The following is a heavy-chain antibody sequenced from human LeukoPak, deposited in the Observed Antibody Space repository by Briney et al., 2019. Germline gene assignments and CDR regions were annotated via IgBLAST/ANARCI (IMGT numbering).Heavy chain of an antibody. D-gene: IGHD6-13*01. J-gene: IGHJ4*02. V-gene: IGHV3-53*01. Sequence: GGSLRLSCAASGFTVSSNYMSWVRQAPGKGLGWVSVIYSGSSTYYADSVKGRFTISRDNSKNTLYLQMNSLRAEDTAVYYCARIATAVNIFDYWGQGTLVTVSS. CDR2: IYSGSST. CDR3: ARIATAVNIFDY. CDR1: GFTVSSNY.